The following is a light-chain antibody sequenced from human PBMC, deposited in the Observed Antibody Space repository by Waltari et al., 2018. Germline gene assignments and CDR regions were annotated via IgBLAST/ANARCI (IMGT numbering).Light chain of an antibody. CDR1: SSVVGSYNA. CDR2: EGS. Sequence: QSALTQPASVSGSPGQSITISCTGTSSVVGSYNAVFWYQQHPGKAPKLMIYEGSKRPSGVSHRFSGSKSGNTASLTISGLQAEDEADYYCCSYAGSSTLVFGGGTKLTVL. J-gene: IGLJ3*02. CDR3: CSYAGSSTLV. V-gene: IGLV2-23*01.